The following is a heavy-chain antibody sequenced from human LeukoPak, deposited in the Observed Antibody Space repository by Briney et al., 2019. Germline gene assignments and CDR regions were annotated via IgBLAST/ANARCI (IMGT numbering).Heavy chain of an antibody. CDR1: GGSISSSSDY. D-gene: IGHD5-18*01. J-gene: IGHJ3*02. CDR2: MYNSGST. V-gene: IGHV4-39*01. Sequence: SETLSLTCTVSGGSISSSSDYWGWIRQPPGKGLEWIGSMYNSGSTYYNPSLTSRVTISVDTSKNQFSLKLSSVTAADTAVYYCARQRGYYDVFDIWGQGTMVTVS. CDR3: ARQRGYYDVFDI.